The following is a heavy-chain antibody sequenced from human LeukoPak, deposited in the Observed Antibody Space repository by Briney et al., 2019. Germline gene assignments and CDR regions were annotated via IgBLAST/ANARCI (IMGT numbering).Heavy chain of an antibody. D-gene: IGHD6-19*01. Sequence: GRSLRLSCAASGFTFSIYGMHSVRQAPGKGLEWVAVIWYDGSNKYYADSVKGRFTISRDNSKNTLYLQMNSLRAEETAVYYCAKAEDGWFSSSIGGLFDCWGQGTLVTVSS. CDR3: AKAEDGWFSSSIGGLFDC. V-gene: IGHV3-33*06. CDR1: GFTFSIYG. CDR2: IWYDGSNK. J-gene: IGHJ4*02.